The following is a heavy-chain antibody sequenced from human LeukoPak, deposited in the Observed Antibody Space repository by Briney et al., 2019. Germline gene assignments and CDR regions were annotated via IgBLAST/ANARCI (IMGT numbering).Heavy chain of an antibody. Sequence: SETLSLTCAVYGGSFSGYYWSWIRQPPGKGLEWIGEINHSGSTNYNPSLKSRVTISVDTSKNQFSLKPSSVTAADTAVYYCARATIVVVPAAIRFGLNWFDPWGQGTLVTVSS. CDR2: INHSGST. D-gene: IGHD2-2*01. J-gene: IGHJ5*02. CDR3: ARATIVVVPAAIRFGLNWFDP. V-gene: IGHV4-34*01. CDR1: GGSFSGYY.